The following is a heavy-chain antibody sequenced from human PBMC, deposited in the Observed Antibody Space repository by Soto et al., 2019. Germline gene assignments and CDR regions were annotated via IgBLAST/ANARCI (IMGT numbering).Heavy chain of an antibody. D-gene: IGHD4-17*01. CDR3: ASEYDYRDLNYYYYGMDV. CDR2: ISSSSSTI. Sequence: EVQLVESGGGLVQPGGSLRLSCAASGFTFRSYSMNWVRQAPGKRLEWVSYISSSSSTIYYADSVKGRFTISRDNAKNPLYMQMNSLRDEDTAVYYCASEYDYRDLNYYYYGMDVWGQGTTVTVSS. CDR1: GFTFRSYS. J-gene: IGHJ6*02. V-gene: IGHV3-48*02.